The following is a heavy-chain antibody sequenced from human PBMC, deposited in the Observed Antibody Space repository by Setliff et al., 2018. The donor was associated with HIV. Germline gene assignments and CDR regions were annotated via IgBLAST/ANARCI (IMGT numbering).Heavy chain of an antibody. CDR1: GSSISSNYY. D-gene: IGHD6-13*01. V-gene: IGHV4-38-2*02. CDR3: ARIGSGWSVGWFDP. J-gene: IGHJ5*02. Sequence: SETLSLTCTVSGSSISSNYYWAWIRQAPGKGLEWIGCIDASANTYYIPSLKSRATISIDTSKNQLSLKLRSVTAADTAVYYCARIGSGWSVGWFDPWGEGTLVTVS. CDR2: IDASANT.